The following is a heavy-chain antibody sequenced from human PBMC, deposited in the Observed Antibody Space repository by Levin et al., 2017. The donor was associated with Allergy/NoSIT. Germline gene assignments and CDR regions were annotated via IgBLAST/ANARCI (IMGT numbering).Heavy chain of an antibody. CDR1: GGSFSGYY. V-gene: IGHV4-34*01. Sequence: SETLSLTCAVYGGSFSGYYWSWIRQPPGKGLEWIGEINHSGSTNYNPSLKSRVTISVDTSKNQFSLKLSSVTAADTAVYYCARGQRYFGAFDIWGQGTMVTVSS. CDR3: ARGQRYFGAFDI. J-gene: IGHJ3*02. D-gene: IGHD3-9*01. CDR2: INHSGST.